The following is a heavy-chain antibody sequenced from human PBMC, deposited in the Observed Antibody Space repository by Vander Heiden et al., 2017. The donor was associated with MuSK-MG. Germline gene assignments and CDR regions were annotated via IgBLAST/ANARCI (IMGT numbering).Heavy chain of an antibody. CDR2: IRSKAKSYAT. CDR1: GLTFSGSP. CDR3: TRHVGGDYVGCFDP. V-gene: IGHV3-73*02. D-gene: IGHD4-17*01. Sequence: EVQLVESVGRLVQPGGSLKLPCPPSGLTFSGSPMHCVRKASGKGLGGVGRIRSKAKSYATAYDASVRGRFTISRDDSKNTAYLQMNSLKTEDTAVYYCTRHVGGDYVGCFDPWGQGTLVTVSS. J-gene: IGHJ5*02.